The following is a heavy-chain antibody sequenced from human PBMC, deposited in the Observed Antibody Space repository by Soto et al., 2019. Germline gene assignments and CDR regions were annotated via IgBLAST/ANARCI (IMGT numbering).Heavy chain of an antibody. D-gene: IGHD6-13*01. Sequence: PGESLKISCKVSGYSFTSYWISWVRQMPGKGLEWMGRIDPSDAYTNYSPSFQGHVTISADKSISTAYLQWSSLKASDTAMYYCARPPGYSSSWPYNYYGMDVWGQGTTVTVSS. CDR1: GYSFTSYW. J-gene: IGHJ6*02. CDR2: IDPSDAYT. CDR3: ARPPGYSSSWPYNYYGMDV. V-gene: IGHV5-10-1*01.